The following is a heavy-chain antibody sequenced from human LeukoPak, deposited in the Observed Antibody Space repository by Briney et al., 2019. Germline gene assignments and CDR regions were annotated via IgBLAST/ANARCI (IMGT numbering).Heavy chain of an antibody. CDR3: ARGNPLISRLGDAFDI. V-gene: IGHV1-8*02. D-gene: IGHD2-21*01. J-gene: IGHJ3*02. CDR2: MNPNSGNT. Sequence: GASVKVSCKASGYTFTNYDINWVRQATGQGLEWMGWMNPNSGNTGYAQKFQGRVTMTRNNSISTAYMELSSLRSEDTAVYYCARGNPLISRLGDAFDIWGQGTMVTVSS. CDR1: GYTFTNYD.